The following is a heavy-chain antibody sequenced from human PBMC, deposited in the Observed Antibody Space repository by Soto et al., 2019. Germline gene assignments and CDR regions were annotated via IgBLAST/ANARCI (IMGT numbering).Heavy chain of an antibody. CDR1: GFTFSSYA. V-gene: IGHV3-30-3*01. J-gene: IGHJ4*02. CDR2: ISYDGSNK. D-gene: IGHD4-4*01. Sequence: AGGSLRLTCAASGFTFSSYAMHWVRQAPGKGLEWVAVISYDGSNKYYADSVKGRFTISRDNSKNTLYLQMNSLRAEDTAVYYCARSGTTDFDYWGQGTLVTVSS. CDR3: ARSGTTDFDY.